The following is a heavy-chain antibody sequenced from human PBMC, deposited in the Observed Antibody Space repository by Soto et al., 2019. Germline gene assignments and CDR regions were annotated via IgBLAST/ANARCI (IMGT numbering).Heavy chain of an antibody. J-gene: IGHJ5*01. D-gene: IGHD2-15*01. CDR3: AIGRYCLTGRCFPNWFDS. CDR2: IYKSTTT. V-gene: IGHV4-30-4*01. CDR1: GDSISTVDYF. Sequence: QVHLLESGPGLVKPSQTLSLTCSVSGDSISTVDYFWAWIRQPPGQALEYIGYIYKSTTTYYNPSFESRVAISLDTSKSQFSLNVTSVTAADTAVYFCAIGRYCLTGRCFPNWFDSWGQGTLVTVSS.